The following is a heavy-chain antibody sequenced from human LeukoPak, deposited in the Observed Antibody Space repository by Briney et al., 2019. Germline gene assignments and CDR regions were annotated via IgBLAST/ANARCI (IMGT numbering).Heavy chain of an antibody. CDR1: GFSFSNYW. V-gene: IGHV3-7*01. Sequence: TGGSLRLSCEASGFSFSNYWMSWVRQAPGKGPEWVANIKQDGGEKYYVDSVKGRFTISRDNAKNSLFLQMDSLRAEDTAMYYCARDKIEGATLFDYWGRGTLVTVSS. CDR3: ARDKIEGATLFDY. D-gene: IGHD1-26*01. J-gene: IGHJ4*02. CDR2: IKQDGGEK.